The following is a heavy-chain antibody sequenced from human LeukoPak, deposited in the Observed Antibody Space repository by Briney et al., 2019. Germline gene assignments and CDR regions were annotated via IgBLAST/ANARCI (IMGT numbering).Heavy chain of an antibody. Sequence: PSETLSLTCAVYGGSFSGYYWSWIRQPPGKGLEWIGEINHSGSTNYNPSLKSRVTISVDTSKNQFSLKLSSVTAADTAVYYCARAGGAARPRHYAFDYWGQGTLVTVSS. CDR2: INHSGST. CDR3: ARAGGAARPRHYAFDY. D-gene: IGHD6-6*01. V-gene: IGHV4-34*01. CDR1: GGSFSGYY. J-gene: IGHJ4*02.